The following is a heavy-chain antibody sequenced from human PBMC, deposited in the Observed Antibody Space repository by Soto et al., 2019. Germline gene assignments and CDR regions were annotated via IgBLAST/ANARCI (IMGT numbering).Heavy chain of an antibody. CDR2: ISYDSTKT. CDR3: VRQLGNSAMLIIDS. Sequence: PGGSLRLSCAASGFTFNSYGMHWVRQGPGNGLEWVAFISYDSTKTYYADSVKGRVTVSADKSTNTAYLQWSSLKASDTAIYYCVRQLGNSAMLIIDSWGQGTPVTVSS. D-gene: IGHD3-16*01. V-gene: IGHV3-30*03. CDR1: GFTFNSYG. J-gene: IGHJ4*02.